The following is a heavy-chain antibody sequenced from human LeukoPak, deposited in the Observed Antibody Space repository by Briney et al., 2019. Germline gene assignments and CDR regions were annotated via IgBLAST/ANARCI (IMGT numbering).Heavy chain of an antibody. CDR3: ARLPSFRGDEASFQQ. J-gene: IGHJ1*01. V-gene: IGHV5-51*01. Sequence: GGSLQISGQDSGYSFTNYWIGWVRQGPGKGLEGMGIIYPGDSDTKYSPSLQGQVTITEDKSISPAYLQWSSLNASDTAMYYCARLPSFRGDEASFQQWGQGTLVTVSS. D-gene: IGHD3-10*01. CDR2: IYPGDSDT. CDR1: GYSFTNYW.